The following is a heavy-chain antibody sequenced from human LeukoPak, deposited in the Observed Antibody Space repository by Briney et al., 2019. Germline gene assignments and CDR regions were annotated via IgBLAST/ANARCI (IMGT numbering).Heavy chain of an antibody. Sequence: ASVTVSCKASGYTFTSYYMHWVRQAPGQGLEWMGITNPSGGSTSYAQKFQGRVTMTRDTSTSTVYMELSSLRSEDTAVYYCAREWGYYDWYFDLWGRGTLVTVSS. CDR3: AREWGYYDWYFDL. J-gene: IGHJ2*01. V-gene: IGHV1-46*01. CDR1: GYTFTSYY. CDR2: TNPSGGST. D-gene: IGHD1-26*01.